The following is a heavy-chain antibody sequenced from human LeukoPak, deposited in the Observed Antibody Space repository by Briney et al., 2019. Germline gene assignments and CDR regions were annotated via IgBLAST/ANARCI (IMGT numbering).Heavy chain of an antibody. CDR1: GFTFSSSA. J-gene: IGHJ6*03. D-gene: IGHD4-23*01. Sequence: GGSLRLSCAASGFTFSSSAMSWVRQAPGKGLEWVSSISGSGDSTYYADSVKGRFTISRDNAKNSLYLQMNSLRAEDTAVYYCARDNYGGNSSPSYYYYYMDVWGKGTTVTISS. V-gene: IGHV3-23*01. CDR2: ISGSGDST. CDR3: ARDNYGGNSSPSYYYYYMDV.